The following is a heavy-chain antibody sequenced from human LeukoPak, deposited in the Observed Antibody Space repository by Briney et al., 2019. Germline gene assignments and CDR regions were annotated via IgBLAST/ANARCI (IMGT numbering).Heavy chain of an antibody. V-gene: IGHV1-69*04. CDR3: ARSPPIMITFGGVIWFDP. D-gene: IGHD3-16*01. J-gene: IGHJ5*02. Sequence: ASVKVSCKASVGTFSSYAISWVRQAPGQGLEWMGRIIPILGIANYAQKFQGRVTITADKSTSTAYMELSSLRSEDTAVYYCARSPPIMITFGGVIWFDPWGQGTLVTVSS. CDR2: IIPILGIA. CDR1: VGTFSSYA.